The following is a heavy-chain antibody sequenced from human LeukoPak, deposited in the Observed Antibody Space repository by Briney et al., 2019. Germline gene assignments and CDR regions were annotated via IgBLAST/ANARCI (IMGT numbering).Heavy chain of an antibody. V-gene: IGHV3-30-3*01. CDR1: GFTFSSYA. D-gene: IGHD3-3*01. Sequence: PGGSLRLSCAASGFTFSSYAMHWVRQAPGKGLEWVAVISYDGSNKYYADSVKGRFTISRDNSTNTLYLQMNSLRAEDTAVYYCASPSSRFLEWLMDFDYWGQGTLVTVSS. CDR2: ISYDGSNK. J-gene: IGHJ4*02. CDR3: ASPSSRFLEWLMDFDY.